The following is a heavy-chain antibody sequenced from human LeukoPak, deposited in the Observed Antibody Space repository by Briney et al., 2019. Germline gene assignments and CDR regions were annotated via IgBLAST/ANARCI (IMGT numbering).Heavy chain of an antibody. J-gene: IGHJ6*02. CDR3: ATGARVVVPAATYYYYYGMDV. Sequence: ASVKVSFKATGYTFTSYGSNWLRQATAQGRDGMGLSNPNSGNTGYAQKFQGRVTMTRNTSISTAYMELSSLRSEDTAVYYCATGARVVVPAATYYYYYGMDVWGQGTTVTVSS. D-gene: IGHD2-2*01. CDR2: SNPNSGNT. CDR1: GYTFTSYG. V-gene: IGHV1-8*01.